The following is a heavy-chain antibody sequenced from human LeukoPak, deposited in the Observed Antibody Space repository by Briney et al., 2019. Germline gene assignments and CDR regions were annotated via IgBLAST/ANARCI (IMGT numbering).Heavy chain of an antibody. CDR3: ARGYDFWSGQVDY. CDR2: ISPISGVP. Sequence: GASVKVSCKASGYTFTGYYIRWVRQAPGQGLEWMGWISPISGVPKIAQNFQGRVSMTSDTSISTAYMELSSLRSDDTAVYYCARGYDFWSGQVDYWGQGTLVTVSS. CDR1: GYTFTGYY. V-gene: IGHV1-2*02. J-gene: IGHJ4*02. D-gene: IGHD3-3*01.